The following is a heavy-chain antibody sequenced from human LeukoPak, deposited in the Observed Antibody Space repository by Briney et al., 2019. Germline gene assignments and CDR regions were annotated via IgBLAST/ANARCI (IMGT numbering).Heavy chain of an antibody. CDR3: ARDTPKGYQLLFGWFDP. D-gene: IGHD2-2*01. CDR2: IKQDGSDR. J-gene: IGHJ5*02. CDR1: GSTFRNYW. V-gene: IGHV3-7*03. Sequence: GGSLRLSCAASGSTFRNYWMSWVRQVPGTGLEWVANIKQDGSDRNYVTSVRGRFTISRDNAESSLYLQMNSLRAEDTAVYYCARDTPKGYQLLFGWFDPWGQGTLVTVSS.